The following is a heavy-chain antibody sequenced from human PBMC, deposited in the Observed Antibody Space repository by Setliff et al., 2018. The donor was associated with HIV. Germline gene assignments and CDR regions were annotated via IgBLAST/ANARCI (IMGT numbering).Heavy chain of an antibody. D-gene: IGHD3-22*01. V-gene: IGHV7-4-1*02. Sequence: ASVKVSCKASGYTFTSYAMNWVRQAPGQGLEWMGWINTNTGNPTYAQGFTGRFVFSLDTSVSTAYLQISSLKAEDTAVYYCTKGETSAYFEYFQNWGQSTLVTVSS. CDR2: INTNTGNP. J-gene: IGHJ1*01. CDR3: TKGETSAYFEYFQN. CDR1: GYTFTSYA.